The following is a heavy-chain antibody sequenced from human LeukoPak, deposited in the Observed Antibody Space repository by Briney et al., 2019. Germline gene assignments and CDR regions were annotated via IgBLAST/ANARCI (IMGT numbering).Heavy chain of an antibody. CDR2: INHSGST. CDR1: GGSISSSSYY. V-gene: IGHV4-39*07. J-gene: IGHJ6*03. Sequence: SETLSLTCTVSGGSISSSSYYWGWIRQPPGKGLEWIGEINHSGSTNYNPSLKSRVTISVDTSKNHVSLKLSSVTAADTAVYYCARPHYYYYMDVWGNGTTVTISS. CDR3: ARPHYYYYMDV.